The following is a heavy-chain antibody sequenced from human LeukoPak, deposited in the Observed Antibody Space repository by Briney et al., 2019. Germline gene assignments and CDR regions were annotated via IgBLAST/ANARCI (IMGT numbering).Heavy chain of an antibody. V-gene: IGHV3-30*18. CDR1: GFTFSSYG. CDR2: ISYDGNNK. Sequence: GGSLRLSCAASGFTFSSYGMHWVRQAPGKGLEWVAVISYDGNNKYYGDSVKGRFTISRDNSKNTLFLQMNSLGTEDTAVYYCAKVHLTYYYDSDGYGFQDYWGQGTLVTVSS. D-gene: IGHD3-22*01. CDR3: AKVHLTYYYDSDGYGFQDY. J-gene: IGHJ4*02.